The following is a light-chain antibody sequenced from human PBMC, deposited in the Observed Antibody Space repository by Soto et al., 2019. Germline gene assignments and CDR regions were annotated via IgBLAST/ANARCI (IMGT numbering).Light chain of an antibody. Sequence: DIQMTQSPSSLSASVGDSVTITCRASQGINKFLAWFQQKPGTAPKSLISTASRLQSGVPSRFSGSGSGTHFTLTINNLLPEDFATYYCQQYESFPRTFGGGTRVEIK. CDR1: QGINKF. CDR3: QQYESFPRT. V-gene: IGKV1-16*01. J-gene: IGKJ4*01. CDR2: TAS.